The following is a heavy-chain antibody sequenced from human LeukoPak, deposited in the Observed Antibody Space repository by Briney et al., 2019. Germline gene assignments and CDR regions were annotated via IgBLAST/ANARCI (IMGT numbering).Heavy chain of an antibody. Sequence: VSAISGSGGTTYYADSVKGRFTISRDNSKNTLYLQMNSLRAEDTAVHYCAKGGWVTTDYFDYWGQGTLLTVSS. V-gene: IGHV3-23*01. CDR3: AKGGWVTTDYFDY. CDR2: ISGSGGTT. D-gene: IGHD4-17*01. J-gene: IGHJ4*02.